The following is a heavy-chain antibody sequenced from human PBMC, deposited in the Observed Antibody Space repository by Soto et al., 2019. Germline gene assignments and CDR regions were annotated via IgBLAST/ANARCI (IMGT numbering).Heavy chain of an antibody. D-gene: IGHD2-15*01. CDR1: GGSVSSGSYY. Sequence: QVQLQESGPGLVKPSETLSLTCTVSGGSVSSGSYYWSWIRQPPGKGLEWIGYMYDSGSTNYNPSLMSRVTISVDTSKNQSSLKLSSVTAADTAVYFCARYWSAFDYWGQGTLVPVSS. CDR2: MYDSGST. J-gene: IGHJ4*02. CDR3: ARYWSAFDY. V-gene: IGHV4-61*01.